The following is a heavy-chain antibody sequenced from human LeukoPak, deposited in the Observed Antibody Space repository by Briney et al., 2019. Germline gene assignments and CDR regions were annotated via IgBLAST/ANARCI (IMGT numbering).Heavy chain of an antibody. V-gene: IGHV1-46*01. CDR2: INPSGGST. CDR3: ARVPPIPPITDFDL. D-gene: IGHD1-14*01. Sequence: ASVKVSCKASGYTFTSYYMHWVRQAPGQGLEWMGIINPSGGSTSYAQKFQGRVTMTTETSTSTAYMELRSLRSDDTAVYYCARVPPIPPITDFDLWGQGTLVTVSS. CDR1: GYTFTSYY. J-gene: IGHJ4*02.